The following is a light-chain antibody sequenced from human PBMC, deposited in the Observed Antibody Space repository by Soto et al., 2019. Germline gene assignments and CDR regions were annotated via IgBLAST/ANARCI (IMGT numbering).Light chain of an antibody. J-gene: IGKJ1*01. CDR3: QQFDSWPRT. CDR1: QSVSSN. Sequence: EIVMTQSPATLSVSPGERATLSCRASQSVSSNLAWYQQRPGQAPRLLIYGASTRATGIPARFSGSGSGTEFTLTISSLQSEDFAVYYCQQFDSWPRTFGQGTNVEIK. V-gene: IGKV3-15*01. CDR2: GAS.